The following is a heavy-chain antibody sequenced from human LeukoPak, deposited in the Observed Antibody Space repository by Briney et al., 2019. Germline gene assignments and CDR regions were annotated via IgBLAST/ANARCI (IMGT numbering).Heavy chain of an antibody. CDR3: ARGQGFRCSSTSCYLSNWFDP. D-gene: IGHD2-2*01. V-gene: IGHV1-8*01. CDR1: GYTFTSYD. CDR2: MNPNSGNT. Sequence: ASVKVSCKASGYTFTSYDINWVRQATGQGLEWMGWMNPNSGNTGYAQKFQGRVTMTRNTSISTAYMELSSLGSEDTAVYYCARGQGFRCSSTSCYLSNWFDPWGQGTLVTVSS. J-gene: IGHJ5*02.